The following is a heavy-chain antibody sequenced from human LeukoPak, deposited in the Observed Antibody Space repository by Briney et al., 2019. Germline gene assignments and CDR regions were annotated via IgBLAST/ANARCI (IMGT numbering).Heavy chain of an antibody. D-gene: IGHD2-2*01. J-gene: IGHJ3*02. V-gene: IGHV1-2*02. CDR3: ARARYCSSTSCYPGDI. Sequence: ASVKVSCKASGYTFAGYYMHWVRQAPGQGLEWMGWINPNSGGTNYAQKFQGRVTMTRDTSISTAYMELSRLRSDDTAVYYCARARYCSSTSCYPGDIWGQGTMVTVSS. CDR1: GYTFAGYY. CDR2: INPNSGGT.